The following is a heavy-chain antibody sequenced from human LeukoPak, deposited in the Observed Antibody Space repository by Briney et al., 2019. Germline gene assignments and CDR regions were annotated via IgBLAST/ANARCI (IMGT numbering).Heavy chain of an antibody. J-gene: IGHJ4*02. CDR1: GFTFSLYA. Sequence: PGGSLRLSCAASGFTFSLYAMSWVRQAPGKGLEWVSAISGSGGSTYYADSVKGRFTISRDNSKNTLYLQMNSLRAEDTAVYYCARVTDSSSSRGHYFDYWGQGTLVTVSS. D-gene: IGHD6-6*01. CDR3: ARVTDSSSSRGHYFDY. CDR2: ISGSGGST. V-gene: IGHV3-23*01.